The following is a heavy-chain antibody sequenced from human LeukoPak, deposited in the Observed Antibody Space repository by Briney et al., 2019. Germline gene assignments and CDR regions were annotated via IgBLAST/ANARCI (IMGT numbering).Heavy chain of an antibody. CDR3: AKANGGGHSYYYGMDV. V-gene: IGHV3-30*18. CDR1: GFTFSSYG. CDR2: ISYGGSNK. D-gene: IGHD3-16*01. J-gene: IGHJ6*02. Sequence: GGSLRLSCAASGFTFSSYGMHWVRQAPGKGLEWVAVISYGGSNKYYADSVKGRFTISRDNAKNTLYLQMNSLRAEDTALYYCAKANGGGHSYYYGMDVWGQGTPVTVSS.